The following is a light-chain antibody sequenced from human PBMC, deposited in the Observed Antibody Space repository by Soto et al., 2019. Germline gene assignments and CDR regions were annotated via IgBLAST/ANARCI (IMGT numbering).Light chain of an antibody. V-gene: IGLV1-44*01. CDR1: SSNIGSHI. CDR2: SNN. Sequence: QSVLIEAPSASWTPGQRLTISCSGSSSNIGSHIVNWYQQLPGTAPKVLIHSNNQRPSGVPDRFSGSKSGTSATLAISGLQSEDEADYFCAAWDDNLKGPVFGGGTKVTVL. J-gene: IGLJ3*02. CDR3: AAWDDNLKGPV.